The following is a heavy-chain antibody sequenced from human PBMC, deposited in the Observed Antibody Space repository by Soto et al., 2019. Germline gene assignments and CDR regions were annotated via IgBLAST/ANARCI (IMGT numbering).Heavy chain of an antibody. V-gene: IGHV3-48*01. Sequence: GGSLRLSCAASGFTFSSYSMNWVRQAPGKGLEWVSYISSSSSTIYYADSVKGRFTISRDNAKNSLYLQMNSLRAEDTAVYYCARDKGYCSSTSCYDYFDYWGQGTLVTVSS. CDR3: ARDKGYCSSTSCYDYFDY. CDR1: GFTFSSYS. D-gene: IGHD2-2*01. J-gene: IGHJ4*02. CDR2: ISSSSSTI.